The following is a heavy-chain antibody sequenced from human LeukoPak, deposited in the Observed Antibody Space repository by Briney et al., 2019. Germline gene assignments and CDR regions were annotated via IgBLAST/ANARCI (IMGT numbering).Heavy chain of an antibody. Sequence: PGGSLRLSCAASGFTFRSHAMSWVRQAPGKGLDWASVISDSGGDTYYADSVKGRFTVSRDNFKNTLYLQMNSLRAEDTAVYYCAKRPVEAVGSEYYDDWGQGTLVTVSS. CDR1: GFTFRSHA. CDR2: ISDSGGDT. V-gene: IGHV3-23*01. CDR3: AKRPVEAVGSEYYDD. D-gene: IGHD6-13*01. J-gene: IGHJ4*02.